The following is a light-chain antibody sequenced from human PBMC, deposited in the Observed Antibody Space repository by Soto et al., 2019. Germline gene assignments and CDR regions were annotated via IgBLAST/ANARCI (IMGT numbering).Light chain of an antibody. J-gene: IGLJ1*01. V-gene: IGLV2-11*01. CDR2: DVS. CDR3: CSYAGSYKG. Sequence: QSVLTQPRSVSGSPGQSVTISCTGTSSDVGGYNYVSWYQQHPGKAPKLMIYDVSKRPSGVPDHFSGSKSGNTASLTISGLQAEDEADYYCCSYAGSYKGFGTGTKVTVL. CDR1: SSDVGGYNY.